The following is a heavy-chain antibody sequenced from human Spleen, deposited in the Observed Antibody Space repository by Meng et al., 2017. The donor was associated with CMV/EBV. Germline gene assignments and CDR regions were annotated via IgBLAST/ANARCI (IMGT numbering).Heavy chain of an antibody. V-gene: IGHV3-30-3*01. D-gene: IGHD3-10*01. CDR3: AREGSIPQNNFFMPPGYYGLDV. CDR2: IFFDGSEK. J-gene: IGHJ6*02. CDR1: GFTFSHYA. Sequence: GASLRLSCDASGFTFSHYAMHWVRQAPGKGLQWVAIIFFDGSEKYYADSVKGRFIVSRDNSKNSLYLEMNSLRPEDTAVYYCAREGSIPQNNFFMPPGYYGLDVWGQGTTVTVSS.